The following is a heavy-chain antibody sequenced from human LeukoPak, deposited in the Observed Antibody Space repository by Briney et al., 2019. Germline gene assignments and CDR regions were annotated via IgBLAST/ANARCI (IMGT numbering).Heavy chain of an antibody. Sequence: GGSLRLSRAASGFIFSNYGMHWVRQAPGKGLEWVAVIWYDGSNKYYADSVKGRFTISRDNSKNTLYLRMNSLRAEDTAVYYCARGLFVVVPAAIVSDFDYWGQGALVTVSS. CDR2: IWYDGSNK. CDR1: GFIFSNYG. V-gene: IGHV3-33*01. J-gene: IGHJ4*02. D-gene: IGHD2-2*01. CDR3: ARGLFVVVPAAIVSDFDY.